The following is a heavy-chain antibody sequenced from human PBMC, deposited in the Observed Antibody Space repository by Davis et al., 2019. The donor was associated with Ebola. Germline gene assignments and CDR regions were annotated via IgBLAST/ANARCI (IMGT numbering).Heavy chain of an antibody. CDR2: IYYSGST. CDR3: ARTGLWFDP. V-gene: IGHV4-59*01. J-gene: IGHJ5*02. CDR1: GGSISSYY. Sequence: SETLSLTCTVSGGSISSYYWSWIRQLPGKGLEWIGYIYYSGSTNYNPSLKSRVTISVDTSKNQFSLKLSSVTAADTAVYYCARTGLWFDPWGQGTLVTVSS.